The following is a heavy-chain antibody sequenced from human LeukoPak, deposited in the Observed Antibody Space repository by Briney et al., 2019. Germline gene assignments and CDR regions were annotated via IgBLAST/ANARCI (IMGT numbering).Heavy chain of an antibody. CDR3: ARVAHPDYYDSSGSITIWFDP. D-gene: IGHD3-22*01. CDR1: GYTFTSYD. J-gene: IGHJ5*02. V-gene: IGHV1-8*03. CDR2: MNPNSGNT. Sequence: GASVKVSCKASGYTFTSYDINWVRQATGQGLEWMGWMNPNSGNTGYAQKFQGRVTITRNTSISTAYMVLSSLRSEDTAVYYCARVAHPDYYDSSGSITIWFDPWGQGTLVTVSS.